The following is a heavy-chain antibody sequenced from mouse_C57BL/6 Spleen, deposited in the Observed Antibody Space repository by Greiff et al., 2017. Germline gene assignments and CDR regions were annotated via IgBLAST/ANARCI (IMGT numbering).Heavy chain of an antibody. CDR1: GYTFTSYW. CDR3: ARNDGYYGFAY. D-gene: IGHD2-3*01. CDR2: INPSTGGT. V-gene: IGHV1-53*01. Sequence: VQLQQPGTELVKPGASVKLSCKASGYTFTSYWMHWVKQRPGLGLEWIGNINPSTGGTNYNEKLKSKATLTVDKSSSTAYMQLSSLNSEDSAVYDCARNDGYYGFAYWGQGTLVTVSA. J-gene: IGHJ3*01.